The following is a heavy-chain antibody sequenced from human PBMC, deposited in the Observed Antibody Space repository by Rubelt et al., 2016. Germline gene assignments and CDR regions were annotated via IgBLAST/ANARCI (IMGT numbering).Heavy chain of an antibody. CDR1: GGSFSGYY. Sequence: QVQLQQWGAGLLKPSETLSLTCAVYGGSFSGYYWSWIRQPPGKGLEWIGEINHSGSTNYNPSLKSRVTISVDTSKNQFSLNVSSVTAADTALFYSARESVGTQRYGMDGWGQGTTVTVSS. CDR2: INHSGST. J-gene: IGHJ6*02. CDR3: ARESVGTQRYGMDG. D-gene: IGHD1-1*01. V-gene: IGHV4-34*01.